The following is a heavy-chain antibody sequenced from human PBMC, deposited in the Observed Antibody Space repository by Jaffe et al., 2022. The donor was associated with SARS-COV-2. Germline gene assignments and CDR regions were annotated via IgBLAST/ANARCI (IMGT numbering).Heavy chain of an antibody. D-gene: IGHD2-15*01. J-gene: IGHJ5*02. CDR3: AREAGYCSGGSCYSSWFDP. CDR1: GGSISSGGYS. CDR2: IYHSGST. V-gene: IGHV4-30-2*01. Sequence: QLQLQESGSGLVKPSQTLSLTCAVSGGSISSGGYSWSWIRQPPGKGLEWIGYIYHSGSTYYNPSLKSRVTISVDRSKNQFSLKLSSVTAADTAVYYCAREAGYCSGGSCYSSWFDPWGQGTLVTVSS.